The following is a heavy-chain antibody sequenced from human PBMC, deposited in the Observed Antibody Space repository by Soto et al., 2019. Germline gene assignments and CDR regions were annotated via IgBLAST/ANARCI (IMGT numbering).Heavy chain of an antibody. V-gene: IGHV3-30*18. CDR2: ISYDGNNI. D-gene: IGHD2-8*01. J-gene: IGHJ5*02. CDR3: AKDVGYCTNGVCLYNWFDP. CDR1: GFTFNSYG. Sequence: QVQLVESGGGVVQPGRSPRLSCAASGFTFNSYGIHWVRQAPGKALEWVAVISYDGNNIYYGDSVQGRFTISRDNSKNTIYLQINSLRAEDTAVYYCAKDVGYCTNGVCLYNWFDPWGQGTLVTVSS.